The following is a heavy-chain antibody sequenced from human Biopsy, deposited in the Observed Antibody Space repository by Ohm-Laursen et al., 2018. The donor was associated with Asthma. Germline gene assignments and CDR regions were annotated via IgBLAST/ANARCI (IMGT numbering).Heavy chain of an antibody. CDR2: ISYDGSNK. V-gene: IGHV3-30-3*01. J-gene: IGHJ6*02. CDR1: GFTFSSYA. Sequence: SLRLSCAASGFTFSSYAMHWVRQAPGKGLEWVAVISYDGSNKYYADPVKGRFTISRDNSKNTLYLQMNSLRAEDMAVYYCARGGLGYCSSTSCYQNYYYGMDVWGQGTTVTVSS. CDR3: ARGGLGYCSSTSCYQNYYYGMDV. D-gene: IGHD2-2*01.